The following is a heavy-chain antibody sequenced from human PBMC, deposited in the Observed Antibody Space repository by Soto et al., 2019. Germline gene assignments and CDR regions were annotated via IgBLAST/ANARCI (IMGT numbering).Heavy chain of an antibody. CDR3: ARGLQEGGASTRPIDY. V-gene: IGHV4-34*01. CDR2: INHSGST. Sequence: SETLSLTCAVYGGSFSGYYWSWIRQPPGKGLEWIGEINHSGSTNYNPSLKSRVTISVNTSKNQFALKLSSVTAADTAVYYCARGLQEGGASTRPIDYWGQGTLVTVSS. D-gene: IGHD3-16*01. CDR1: GGSFSGYY. J-gene: IGHJ4*02.